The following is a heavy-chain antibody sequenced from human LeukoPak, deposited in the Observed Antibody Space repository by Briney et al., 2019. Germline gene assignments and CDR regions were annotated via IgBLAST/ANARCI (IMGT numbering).Heavy chain of an antibody. J-gene: IGHJ4*02. CDR3: ARGPNYYSSSSHFDY. Sequence: GGSLRLSCAASGFTFSSYEMNWVRQAPGRGLEWLSYISSTGNTIYYADSVKGRFTISRDNAKNSLYLQMNSLRAEDTAVYYCARGPNYYSSSSHFDYWGQETLVTVSS. CDR1: GFTFSSYE. D-gene: IGHD6-6*01. V-gene: IGHV3-48*03. CDR2: ISSTGNTI.